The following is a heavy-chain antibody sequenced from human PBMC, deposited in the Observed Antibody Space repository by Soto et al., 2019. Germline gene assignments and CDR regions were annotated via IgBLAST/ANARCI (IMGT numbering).Heavy chain of an antibody. CDR2: INHSGST. J-gene: IGHJ6*02. CDR1: GGSFSGYY. Sequence: QVQLQQWGAGLLKPSETLYLTCAVYGGSFSGYYWSWIRQPPGKGLEWMGEINHSGSTNYNPSLNNRVTISVDTSENQFYLKLSYVTAADTAVYYCARGRGITIFGVAHYYYYGMDVWGQGTTVTVSS. D-gene: IGHD3-3*01. CDR3: ARGRGITIFGVAHYYYYGMDV. V-gene: IGHV4-34*01.